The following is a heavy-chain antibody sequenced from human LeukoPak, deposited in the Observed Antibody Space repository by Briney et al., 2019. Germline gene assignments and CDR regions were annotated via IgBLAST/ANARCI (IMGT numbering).Heavy chain of an antibody. D-gene: IGHD2-8*01. CDR1: GGTVSSYA. J-gene: IGHJ5*02. V-gene: IGHV1-69*06. Sequence: GASVKVSCKASGGTVSSYAISWVRQAPGQGLEWRGGIIPIFGTANYAQKFQGRVTITADKSTSTAYMELSSLRSEDTAVYYCARQPCTNGVCYGDNWFDPWGQGTLVTVSS. CDR3: ARQPCTNGVCYGDNWFDP. CDR2: IIPIFGTA.